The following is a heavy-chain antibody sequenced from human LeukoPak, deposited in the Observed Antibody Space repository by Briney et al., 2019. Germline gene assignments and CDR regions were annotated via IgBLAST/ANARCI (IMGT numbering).Heavy chain of an antibody. Sequence: SGGSLRLSCAASGFTVSSNHMSWVRQAPGKGPEWVSVIYSGGSAYSADSVKGRFTISKDNSKNTLYLQMNSLRAEDTAVYYCARVAEAGYFDYWGQGTLVTVSS. CDR1: GFTVSSNH. CDR3: ARVAEAGYFDY. D-gene: IGHD6-19*01. V-gene: IGHV3-53*01. J-gene: IGHJ4*02. CDR2: IYSGGSA.